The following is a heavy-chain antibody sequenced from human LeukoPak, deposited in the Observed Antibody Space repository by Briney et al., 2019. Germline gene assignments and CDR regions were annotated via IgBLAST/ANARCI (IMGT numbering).Heavy chain of an antibody. Sequence: SETLSLTCTVSGASISSHYWSWIRQPPGKGLEWIGYIHNSGSTNYNPSFKSRVTISLDTSTNQFSLKLSSVTAAGTAVYYCARTGFSSGPFADHWGQGTLVTVSS. CDR2: IHNSGST. CDR3: ARTGFSSGPFADH. J-gene: IGHJ4*02. V-gene: IGHV4-59*11. CDR1: GASISSHY. D-gene: IGHD2-8*02.